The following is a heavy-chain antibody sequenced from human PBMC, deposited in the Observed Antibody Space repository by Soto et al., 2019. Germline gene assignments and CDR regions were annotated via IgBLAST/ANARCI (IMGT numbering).Heavy chain of an antibody. V-gene: IGHV3-21*01. D-gene: IGHD6-13*01. CDR2: ISSSSSYI. Sequence: EVQLVESGGGLVKPGGSLRLSCAASGFTFSSYSMNWVRQAPGKGLEWVSSISSSSSYIYYADSVKGRFTISRDNAKHSLYLQVNSLRAEDTAVYYCAREGIAAALDYWGQGTLVTVSS. CDR3: AREGIAAALDY. J-gene: IGHJ4*02. CDR1: GFTFSSYS.